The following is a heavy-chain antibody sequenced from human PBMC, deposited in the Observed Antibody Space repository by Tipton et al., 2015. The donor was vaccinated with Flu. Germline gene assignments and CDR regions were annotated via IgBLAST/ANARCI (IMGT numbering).Heavy chain of an antibody. V-gene: IGHV4-38-2*02. D-gene: IGHD3-10*01. Sequence: TLSLTCTVSGGSISTGYYWGWIRQPPGKGLEWIGSVSHSGNTYYEPSLKSRVTISLDTFQNHFSLKLISVTAADTAVYYCSRSTYYYGSGTSDYWGQGTLVTVSS. J-gene: IGHJ4*02. CDR1: GGSISTGYY. CDR3: SRSTYYYGSGTSDY. CDR2: VSHSGNT.